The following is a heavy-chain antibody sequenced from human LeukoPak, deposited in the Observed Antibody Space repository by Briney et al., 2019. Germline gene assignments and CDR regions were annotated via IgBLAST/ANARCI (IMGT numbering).Heavy chain of an antibody. CDR2: ISAYNGNT. D-gene: IGHD2-8*01. V-gene: IGHV1-18*01. CDR1: GYTFTSYG. CDR3: AREATYGNDAFDI. Sequence: ASVKVSCKASGYTFTSYGISWVRQAPGQGLEWMGWISAYNGNTNYAQKLQGRVTMTTDTSTSTAYVELRSLRSDDTAVYYCAREATYGNDAFDIWGQGTIITVSS. J-gene: IGHJ3*02.